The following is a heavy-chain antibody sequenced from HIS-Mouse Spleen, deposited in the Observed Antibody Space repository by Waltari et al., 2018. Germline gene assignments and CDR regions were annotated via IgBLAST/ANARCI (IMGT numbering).Heavy chain of an antibody. CDR2: IYWNDDK. CDR1: GFSLSTSGVG. V-gene: IGHV2-5*01. D-gene: IGHD3-9*01. J-gene: IGHJ4*02. CDR3: AHWGLRYFDWHQGEFDY. Sequence: QITLKESGPTLVKPTQTLTLTCTFSGFSLSTSGVGVGWIRQPPGKALEWLALIYWNDDKRYSPSLKGRLTITKDTSKNQVVLTMTNMDPVDTATYYCAHWGLRYFDWHQGEFDYWGQGTLVTVSS.